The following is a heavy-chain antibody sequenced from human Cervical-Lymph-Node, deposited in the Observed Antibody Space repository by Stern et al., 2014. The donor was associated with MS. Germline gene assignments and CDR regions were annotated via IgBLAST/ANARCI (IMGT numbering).Heavy chain of an antibody. Sequence: EVHLVDSGGDLVQPGGSLRLSCAPSGFTFPSFFISWVRQAPRMGPEWVANIDQEGNGANYADTVKGRFTISRDNAKNSLYLQMNSLRVDDTAVYYCAGGTGWLQPHWGQGALVTVSS. CDR1: GFTFPSFF. V-gene: IGHV3-7*01. CDR3: AGGTGWLQPH. CDR2: IDQEGNGA. D-gene: IGHD5-24*01. J-gene: IGHJ4*02.